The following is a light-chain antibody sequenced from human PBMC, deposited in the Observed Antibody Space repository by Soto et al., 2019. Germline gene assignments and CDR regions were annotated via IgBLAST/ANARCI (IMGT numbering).Light chain of an antibody. CDR3: AAWDDSLGSHDV. Sequence: QSVLTQPPSASGNPGQTVTISCSGSSSNIGINYVYWYQQLPGTAPKRLIYRNSQRPSGIPDRFSGSKSGTSASLAISGLRSEDEADYYCAAWDDSLGSHDVFGGGTQLAVL. CDR1: SSNIGINY. V-gene: IGLV1-47*01. CDR2: RNS. J-gene: IGLJ7*01.